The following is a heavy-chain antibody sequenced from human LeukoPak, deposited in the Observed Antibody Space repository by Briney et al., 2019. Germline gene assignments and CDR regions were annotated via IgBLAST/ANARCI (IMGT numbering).Heavy chain of an antibody. V-gene: IGHV3-74*01. CDR3: ARARSGDFDY. Sequence: GGSLRLSCEASGFTFSSYWVHWVRQAPGKGLVWVSGINSDESSTNYADSVKGRFTISRDNAKNTLYLQMTSLRAEDTAVYYCARARSGDFDYWGQGTPVTVSS. CDR1: GFTFSSYW. CDR2: INSDESST. D-gene: IGHD3-16*01. J-gene: IGHJ4*02.